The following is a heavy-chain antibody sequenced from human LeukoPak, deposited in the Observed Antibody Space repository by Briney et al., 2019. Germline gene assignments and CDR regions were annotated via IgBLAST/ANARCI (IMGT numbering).Heavy chain of an antibody. CDR2: ISGSGDNT. CDR3: AKRSGYTTGWFFDF. V-gene: IGHV3-23*01. D-gene: IGHD1-1*01. CDR1: GFTFSSYA. Sequence: GSLRLSCAASGFTFSSYAMGWVRQAPGRGLEWVSSISGSGDNTYYAESVKGRFTISRDNSKSTLFLQMNSLRAEDSAVFYCAKRSGYTTGWFFDFWGQGTLVTVSS. J-gene: IGHJ4*02.